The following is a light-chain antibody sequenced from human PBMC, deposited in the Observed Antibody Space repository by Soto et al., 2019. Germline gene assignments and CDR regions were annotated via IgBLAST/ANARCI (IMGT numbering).Light chain of an antibody. CDR1: LGVSSN. J-gene: IGKJ4*01. CDR3: QQANSYPLT. V-gene: IGKV1-9*01. CDR2: TAS. Sequence: LTQSPSFLSASVGDRVTITCRASLGVSSNVAWYQLKPGKAPNLLIYTASTLQSGVPSRFSGSGSGTEFTLTISSLQPEDSATYYCQQANSYPLTFGGGTKVEIK.